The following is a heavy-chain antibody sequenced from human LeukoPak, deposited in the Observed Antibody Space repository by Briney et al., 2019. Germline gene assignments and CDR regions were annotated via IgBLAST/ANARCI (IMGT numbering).Heavy chain of an antibody. CDR1: GDSVSSNSAA. D-gene: IGHD1-26*01. CDR3: ARDQGGFDY. Sequence: SQTLSLTCAISGDSVSSNSAAWNWIRQSPSRGLEWLGRTYYRSKWYKDYAVSVKSRISINPDTSKNQFSLQLNSVIREERVVYFCARDQGGFDYWGQGTLVTVSS. CDR2: TYYRSKWYK. J-gene: IGHJ4*02. V-gene: IGHV6-1*01.